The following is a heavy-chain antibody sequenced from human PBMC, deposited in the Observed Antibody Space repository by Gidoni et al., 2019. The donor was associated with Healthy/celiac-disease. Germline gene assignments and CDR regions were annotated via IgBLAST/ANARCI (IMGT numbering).Heavy chain of an antibody. Sequence: QVQLVQSGAEVKKPGASVKVSCKASGYTFTGYYMHWVRQAPGQGREWMGWINPNSGGTTYAQKVQGWVTRTRDTSISTAYMELSRLRSDDTAVYYCAREASPYRGGVDYWGQGTLVTVSS. CDR1: GYTFTGYY. V-gene: IGHV1-2*04. CDR3: AREASPYRGGVDY. CDR2: INPNSGGT. J-gene: IGHJ4*02. D-gene: IGHD3-10*01.